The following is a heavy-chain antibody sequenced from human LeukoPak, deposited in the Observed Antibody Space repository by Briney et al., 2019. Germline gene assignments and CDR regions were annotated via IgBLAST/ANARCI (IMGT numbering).Heavy chain of an antibody. V-gene: IGHV4-34*01. CDR2: INHSGST. Sequence: SETLSLTCAVYGGSVYGGSLSGYSWSWIRQPPGKGLEWIGEINHSGSTNYNPSLKSRVTISADTSKNQFSLELSSVTAADTAVYYCARQSYTVTHYYGMDVWGRGTTVTVSS. CDR3: ARQSYTVTHYYGMDV. D-gene: IGHD4-17*01. J-gene: IGHJ6*04. CDR1: GGSLSGYS.